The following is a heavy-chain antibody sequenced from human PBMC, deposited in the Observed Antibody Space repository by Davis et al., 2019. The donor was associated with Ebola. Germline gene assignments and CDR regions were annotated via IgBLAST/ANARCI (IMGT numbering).Heavy chain of an antibody. CDR1: GFTVSSNY. J-gene: IGHJ6*02. V-gene: IGHV3-53*01. CDR3: ARDPYLDYGDNPYGMDV. D-gene: IGHD4-17*01. CDR2: IYSGGST. Sequence: GESLKISCAASGFTVSSNYMSWVRQAPGKGLEWVSVIYSGGSTYYADSVKGRFTISRDNSKNTLYLQMNSLRAEDTAVYYCARDPYLDYGDNPYGMDVWGQGTTVTVSS.